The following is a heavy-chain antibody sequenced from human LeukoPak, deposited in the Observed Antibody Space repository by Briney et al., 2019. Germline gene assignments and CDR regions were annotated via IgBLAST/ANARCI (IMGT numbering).Heavy chain of an antibody. Sequence: SETLSLTCTVSGGSISTHFWTWIRQPPGKGLEWIGSIYHSGSTYYNPSLKSRVTISVDTSKNQFSLKLSSVTAADTAVYYCARRGGNPDYWYFDLWGRGTLVTVSS. J-gene: IGHJ2*01. CDR2: IYHSGST. CDR3: ARRGGNPDYWYFDL. V-gene: IGHV4-38-2*02. CDR1: GGSISTHF. D-gene: IGHD4-23*01.